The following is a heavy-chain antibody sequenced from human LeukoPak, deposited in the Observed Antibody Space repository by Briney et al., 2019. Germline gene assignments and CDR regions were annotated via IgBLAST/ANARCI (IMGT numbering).Heavy chain of an antibody. CDR3: ARATRTPYDSSGYVYDY. CDR1: GFTFSSYW. Sequence: GGSLRLSCAASGFTFSSYWMSWVRQAPGKGLEWVANIKQDGSEKYYVDSVKGRFTISRDNAKNSLYLQMNSLRAEDTAVYYCARATRTPYDSSGYVYDYWGQGTLVTVSS. J-gene: IGHJ4*02. CDR2: IKQDGSEK. D-gene: IGHD3-22*01. V-gene: IGHV3-7*03.